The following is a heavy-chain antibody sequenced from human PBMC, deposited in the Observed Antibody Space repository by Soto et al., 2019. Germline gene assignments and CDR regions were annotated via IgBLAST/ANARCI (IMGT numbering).Heavy chain of an antibody. CDR2: ISWNSGSL. D-gene: IGHD2-2*01. CDR3: AKVVHTVVPAAMLNAFDI. CDR1: GFTFDDYA. V-gene: IGHV3-9*01. J-gene: IGHJ3*02. Sequence: EVQLVESGGGLVQPGRSLRLSCAASGFTFDDYAMHWVRQAPGKGLEWVSGISWNSGSLGYADSVKGRFTISRDNAKNSLFLKLNRLRAEDTALYYCAKVVHTVVPAAMLNAFDIWGQGTMVTVSS.